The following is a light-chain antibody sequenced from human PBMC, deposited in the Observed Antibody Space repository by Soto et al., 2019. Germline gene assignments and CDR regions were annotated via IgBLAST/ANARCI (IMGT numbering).Light chain of an antibody. CDR2: DVS. CDR1: SSDVGGYNY. Sequence: QSALTQPRSVSGSPGQSVTISCTGTSSDVGGYNYVSWYQQHPGKAPKLMIYDVSKRPSGVPDRFSGSKSGNTASLTISGLQAEDEADYYCCLYAGSYTLYVVFGGGTKLTFL. J-gene: IGLJ2*01. V-gene: IGLV2-11*01. CDR3: CLYAGSYTLYVV.